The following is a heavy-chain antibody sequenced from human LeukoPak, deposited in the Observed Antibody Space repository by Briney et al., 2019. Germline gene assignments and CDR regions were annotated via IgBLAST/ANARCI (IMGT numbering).Heavy chain of an antibody. CDR3: ASTDYYDSSTDY. D-gene: IGHD3-22*01. Sequence: ASVKVSCKASGGTFSSYAISWVRQAPGQGLEWMGGIIPIFGTANYAQKFQGRVTITADESTSTAYMELSSLRSEDTAVYYCASTDYYDSSTDYWGQGTLVTVSS. J-gene: IGHJ4*02. V-gene: IGHV1-69*13. CDR2: IIPIFGTA. CDR1: GGTFSSYA.